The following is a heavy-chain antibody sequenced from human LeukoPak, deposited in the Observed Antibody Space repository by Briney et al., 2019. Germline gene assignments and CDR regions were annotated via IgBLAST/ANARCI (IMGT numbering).Heavy chain of an antibody. CDR3: ARGPWGGSSSRFDY. D-gene: IGHD2-2*01. J-gene: IGHJ4*02. V-gene: IGHV3-21*01. Sequence: GGSLRLSCAASGFSLSSCSMNWVRQAPGKGLEWVSSISSGSTYLYYADSLKGRFIISRDNAKNSLFLQMNNLRAEDTAVYYCARGPWGGSSSRFDYWGQGTLVTVSS. CDR2: ISSGSTYL. CDR1: GFSLSSCS.